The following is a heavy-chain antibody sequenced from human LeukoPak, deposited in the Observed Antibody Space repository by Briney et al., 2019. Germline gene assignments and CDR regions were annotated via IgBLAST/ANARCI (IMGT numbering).Heavy chain of an antibody. J-gene: IGHJ4*02. D-gene: IGHD2-2*01. V-gene: IGHV3-53*01. Sequence: GGSLRLSCAASGFTVSTNYMSWVRQAPGKGLEWVSIIYNIGTTYYTDSVKGRFTISRDNSKNTLYLQMNSLRAEDTAVYYCARWYCTSTSCYYDYWGQGTLVTVSS. CDR2: IYNIGTT. CDR1: GFTVSTNY. CDR3: ARWYCTSTSCYYDY.